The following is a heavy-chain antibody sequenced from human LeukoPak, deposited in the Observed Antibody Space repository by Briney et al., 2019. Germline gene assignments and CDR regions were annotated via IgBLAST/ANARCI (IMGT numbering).Heavy chain of an antibody. J-gene: IGHJ4*02. V-gene: IGHV5-51*03. CDR1: GYRFTSYW. Sequence: PGESLKISCKGSGYRFTSYWIGWVRPMPGKGLEWMGIIYPGDSDTRYSPSFQGQVTISADKSISTAYLQWSSLKASDTAMYYCARRLRGYYDSSGYYSFDYWGQGTLVTVSS. CDR2: IYPGDSDT. CDR3: ARRLRGYYDSSGYYSFDY. D-gene: IGHD3-22*01.